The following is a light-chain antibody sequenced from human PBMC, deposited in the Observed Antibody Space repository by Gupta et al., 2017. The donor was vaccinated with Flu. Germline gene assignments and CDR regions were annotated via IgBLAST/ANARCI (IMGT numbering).Light chain of an antibody. V-gene: IGKV3-20*01. CDR2: GAT. Sequence: GTLSLSPGERATLSCRASQSVFRNYLAWYQHRPGQAPRLLIWGATNRGTGIPDRFSGSASGADFALTISMLEPEDFTVYYCQQDSSSPRTFGQGTKVELK. J-gene: IGKJ1*01. CDR1: QSVFRNY. CDR3: QQDSSSPRT.